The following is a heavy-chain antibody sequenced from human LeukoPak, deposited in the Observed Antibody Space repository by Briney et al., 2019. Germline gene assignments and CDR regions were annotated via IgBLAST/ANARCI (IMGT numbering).Heavy chain of an antibody. J-gene: IGHJ4*02. CDR2: ISFDGSIK. Sequence: GGSLRLSCAASGFTFSTFGMHWVRQAPGKGLEWVALISFDGSIKYYADSVKGRFTISRDNSRNTLYLQMNSLRTEDTAVYYCATYHMTTVVTPAYWGQGTLVTVSS. CDR3: ATYHMTTVVTPAY. D-gene: IGHD4-23*01. CDR1: GFTFSTFG. V-gene: IGHV3-30*03.